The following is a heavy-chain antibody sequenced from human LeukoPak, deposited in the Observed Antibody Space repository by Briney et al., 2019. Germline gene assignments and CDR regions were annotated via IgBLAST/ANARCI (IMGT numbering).Heavy chain of an antibody. CDR1: GFTFSSYA. CDR2: ISYDGSNK. CDR3: AREWTGGFDY. D-gene: IGHD3-10*01. J-gene: IGHJ4*02. V-gene: IGHV3-30-3*01. Sequence: PGRSLRLSCAASGFTFSSYAMHWVRQAPGKGLEWVAVISYDGSNKYYADSVKGRFTISRDNSKNTLYLQMNSLRAEDTAVYYCAREWTGGFDYGGQGTLVTVS.